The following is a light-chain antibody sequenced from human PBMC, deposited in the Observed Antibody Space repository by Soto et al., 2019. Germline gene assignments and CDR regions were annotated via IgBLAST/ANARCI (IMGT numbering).Light chain of an antibody. J-gene: IGKJ1*01. V-gene: IGKV1-5*03. CDR3: QHYNSYSEA. CDR2: KAS. Sequence: DIQMTQSPSTLSGSVVDRVTITFRASQTISSWLTWYQQKPGKAPKLLIYKASTLKSGVPSRFSGSGAGTEFTLTISSLQPDDFATYYCQHYNSYSEAFGHGTKVDMK. CDR1: QTISSW.